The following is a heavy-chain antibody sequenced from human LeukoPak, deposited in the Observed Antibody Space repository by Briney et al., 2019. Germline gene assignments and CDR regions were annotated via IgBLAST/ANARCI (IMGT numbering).Heavy chain of an antibody. J-gene: IGHJ5*02. CDR3: ARDRVGRGWFDP. V-gene: IGHV1-69*06. CDR2: IIPIFGTA. Sequence: ASVKVSCKASGGTFSSYAISWARQAPGQGLEWMGGIIPIFGTANYAQKFQGRVTITADKSTSTAYMELSSLRSEDTAVYYCARDRVGRGWFDPWGQGTLVTVSS. CDR1: GGTFSSYA. D-gene: IGHD1-26*01.